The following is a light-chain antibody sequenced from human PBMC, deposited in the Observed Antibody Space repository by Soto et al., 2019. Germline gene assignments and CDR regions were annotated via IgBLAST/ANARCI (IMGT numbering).Light chain of an antibody. CDR1: QGISSY. Sequence: DIQLTQSPSFLSASVGDRVTITCRASQGISSYLAWYQQKPGKAPKLLIYAASTLQSGVPSRFSGSGSGTEFTLTISSLQPEDFATYYCQQLNSRAFGGGTKVEIK. CDR3: QQLNSRA. V-gene: IGKV1-9*01. J-gene: IGKJ4*01. CDR2: AAS.